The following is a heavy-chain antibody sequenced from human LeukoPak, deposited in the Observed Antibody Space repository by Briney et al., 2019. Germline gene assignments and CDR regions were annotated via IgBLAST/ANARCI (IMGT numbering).Heavy chain of an antibody. V-gene: IGHV4-4*07. CDR1: GGSISSYY. D-gene: IGHD3-3*01. CDR2: IYTSGST. Sequence: SETLSLTCTVSGGSISSYYWSWIRQPAGKGLEWIGRIYTSGSTSYNPSLKSRVTMSVDTSKNQFSLKLSSVTAADTAVYYCVRSRGNYDFWSGYYFYYYYMDVWGKGTTVTVSS. CDR3: VRSRGNYDFWSGYYFYYYYMDV. J-gene: IGHJ6*03.